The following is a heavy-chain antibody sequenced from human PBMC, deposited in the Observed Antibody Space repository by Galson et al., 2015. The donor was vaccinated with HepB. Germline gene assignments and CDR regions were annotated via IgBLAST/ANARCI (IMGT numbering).Heavy chain of an antibody. D-gene: IGHD2-2*01. Sequence: TLSLTCTVSGGSISSGGYYWTWIRQHPGKGLEWIGYIHYSGNTYYNPSLQSRVTISVDTSKNQFSLRLSSVTAADTAVYYCARDRVVVVPAAPHYYYYGMDVWGQGTTVTVSS. CDR1: GGSISSGGYY. CDR3: ARDRVVVVPAAPHYYYYGMDV. J-gene: IGHJ6*02. CDR2: IHYSGNT. V-gene: IGHV4-31*03.